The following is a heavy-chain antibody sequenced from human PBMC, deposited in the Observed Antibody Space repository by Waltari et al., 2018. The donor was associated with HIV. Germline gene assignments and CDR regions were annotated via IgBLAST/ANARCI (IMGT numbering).Heavy chain of an antibody. CDR1: GGSISSYY. J-gene: IGHJ6*02. D-gene: IGHD3-10*01. Sequence: QVQLQESGPGLVKPSETLSLTCTVSGGSISSYYWSWIRQPPGKGLEWIGYIYYSGSTNYNLALKSRVTISGDTSKNQFSLELSCVTAADTAVYYCARCLWFGGEYGMDVWGQGTTVTVSS. V-gene: IGHV4-59*01. CDR2: IYYSGST. CDR3: ARCLWFGGEYGMDV.